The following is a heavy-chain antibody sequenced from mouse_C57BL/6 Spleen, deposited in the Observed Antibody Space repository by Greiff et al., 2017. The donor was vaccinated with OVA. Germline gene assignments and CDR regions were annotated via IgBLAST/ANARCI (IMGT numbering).Heavy chain of an antibody. Sequence: ESGPGLVKPSQSLSLTCSVTGYSITSGYYWNWIRQFPGNKLEWMGYISYDGSNNYNPSLKNRISITRDTSKNQFFLKLNSVTTEDTATYYCARGAGWYAMDYWGQGTSVTVSS. CDR3: ARGAGWYAMDY. D-gene: IGHD3-3*01. J-gene: IGHJ4*01. CDR1: GYSITSGYY. CDR2: ISYDGSN. V-gene: IGHV3-6*01.